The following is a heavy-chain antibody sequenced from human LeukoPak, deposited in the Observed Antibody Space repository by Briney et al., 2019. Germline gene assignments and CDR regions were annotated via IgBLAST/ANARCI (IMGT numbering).Heavy chain of an antibody. CDR3: ARHHPYGGFCSGGSCLTDY. J-gene: IGHJ4*02. CDR2: IYYSGST. V-gene: IGHV4-39*01. CDR1: GGSFSSYY. D-gene: IGHD2-15*01. Sequence: SETLSLTCAVYGGSFSSYYWGWIRQPPGKGLEWIGSIYYSGSTYYNPSLKSRVTISVDTSKNQFSLKLSSVTAADTAVYYCARHHPYGGFCSGGSCLTDYWGQGTLVTVSS.